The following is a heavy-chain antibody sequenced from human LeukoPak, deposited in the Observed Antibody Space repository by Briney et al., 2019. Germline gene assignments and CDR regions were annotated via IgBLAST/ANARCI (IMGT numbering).Heavy chain of an antibody. CDR1: GFTFSAYW. CDR2: IREDGSEK. V-gene: IGHV3-7*01. Sequence: GGSLRLSCAGSGFTFSAYWMSWVRQAPGKGLEWVATIREDGSEKYYVDSVKGRFTISRDNAKNSLYLQMNSLRAEDTAVYYCVAPGLGVANWLDTWGQGTLVIVSS. CDR3: VAPGLGVANWLDT. J-gene: IGHJ5*02. D-gene: IGHD3-10*01.